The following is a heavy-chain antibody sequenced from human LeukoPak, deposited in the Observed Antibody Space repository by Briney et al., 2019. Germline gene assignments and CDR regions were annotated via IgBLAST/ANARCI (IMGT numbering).Heavy chain of an antibody. CDR2: IYYSGST. V-gene: IGHV4-31*03. J-gene: IGHJ4*02. CDR3: ARSMAARPLDY. Sequence: PSQTLSLTCTVSGGSISSGGYYWSWLRQHPGKGLEWIGYIYYSGSTYYNPSLKSRVTISVDTSKNQFSLKLSSVTAADTAVYYCARSMAARPLDYWGQGTLVTVSS. CDR1: GGSISSGGYY. D-gene: IGHD6-6*01.